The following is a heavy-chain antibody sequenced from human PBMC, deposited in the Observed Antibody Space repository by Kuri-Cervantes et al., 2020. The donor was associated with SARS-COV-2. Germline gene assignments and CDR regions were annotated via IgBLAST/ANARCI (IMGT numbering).Heavy chain of an antibody. CDR1: GFTFSSYW. Sequence: GGSLRLSCAASGFTFSSYWMSWVRQAPGKGLEWVANIKQDGSEKYYVDSAKGRFTISRDNAKNSLYLQMNSLRAEDTAVYYCARDRWTVAGGLDYWGQGTLVTVSS. V-gene: IGHV3-7*05. CDR2: IKQDGSEK. D-gene: IGHD3-10*01. J-gene: IGHJ4*02. CDR3: ARDRWTVAGGLDY.